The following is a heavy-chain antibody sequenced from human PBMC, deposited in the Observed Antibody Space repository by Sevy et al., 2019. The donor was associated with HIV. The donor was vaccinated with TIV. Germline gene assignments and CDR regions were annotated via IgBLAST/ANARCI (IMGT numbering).Heavy chain of an antibody. CDR1: GYSFTSYW. D-gene: IGHD2-15*01. V-gene: IGHV5-51*01. CDR3: ARLRYWNGGSCSNFDY. J-gene: IGHJ4*02. CDR2: IYPGDSDT. Sequence: GESLKISCKGSGYSFTSYWIGWVRQMPGKGLEWMGIIYPGDSDTRHSPSFQGQVTISADKSISTAYLQWSSLKASDTAMYYCARLRYWNGGSCSNFDYWGQGTLVTVSS.